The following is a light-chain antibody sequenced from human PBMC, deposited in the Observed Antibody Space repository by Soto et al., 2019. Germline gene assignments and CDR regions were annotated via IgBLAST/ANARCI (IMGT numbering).Light chain of an antibody. Sequence: VLTQSPATLSLSPGDRATLSCRASQSVSSYFAWYQQKPGQAPRLLIYDASNRATGIPARFSGSGSGTDFTLTISRLEPEDFAVYYCQQYGSSPTTFGQGTKVDIK. J-gene: IGKJ1*01. CDR2: DAS. V-gene: IGKV3-20*01. CDR3: QQYGSSPTT. CDR1: QSVSSY.